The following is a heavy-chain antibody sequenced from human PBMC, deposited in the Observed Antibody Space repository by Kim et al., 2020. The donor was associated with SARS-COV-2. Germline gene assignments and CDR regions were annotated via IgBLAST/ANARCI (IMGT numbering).Heavy chain of an antibody. CDR1: GFTFSSYG. V-gene: IGHV3-33*01. CDR2: IRYDGSQK. D-gene: IGHD3-3*01. Sequence: GGSLRLSCAASGFTFSSYGMNWVRQAPGKGLEWLALIRYDGSQKYYADSVKGRFTIFRDNSKNMLHLQMNSLRAEDTAVYFCARGRSFWGVHSYYYYYYYMRVWRKGTTVTVS. J-gene: IGHJ6*03. CDR3: ARGRSFWGVHSYYYYYYYMRV.